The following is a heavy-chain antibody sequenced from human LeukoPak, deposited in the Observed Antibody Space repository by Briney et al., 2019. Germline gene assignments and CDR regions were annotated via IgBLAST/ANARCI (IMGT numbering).Heavy chain of an antibody. CDR2: FSNSSTYV. Sequence: GGSLRLSCAASGFTFSSYEMNWVRQAPGKGLEWVSSFSNSSTYVYYADSVKGRFTISRDNAKNSLYLQMNSLRAEDTAVYYCARAVGNYAYTDAFDIWGQGTMVTVSS. D-gene: IGHD1-7*01. CDR3: ARAVGNYAYTDAFDI. V-gene: IGHV3-21*01. CDR1: GFTFSSYE. J-gene: IGHJ3*02.